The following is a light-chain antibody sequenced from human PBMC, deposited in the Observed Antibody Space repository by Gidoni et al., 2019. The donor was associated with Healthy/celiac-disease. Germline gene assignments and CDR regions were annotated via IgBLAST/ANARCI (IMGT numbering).Light chain of an antibody. V-gene: IGKV1-33*01. J-gene: IGKJ4*01. CDR2: DAS. CDR3: QQYDNLPF. CDR1: QDISNY. Sequence: DIQMTQSPSSLSASVGDRVTITCQSSQDISNYLNWYQHKPGKATKLLIYDASKLETGVQSRFSGSGSGTDSTFTISSVQPEDIAKYYCQQYDNLPFFGGGTKVEIK.